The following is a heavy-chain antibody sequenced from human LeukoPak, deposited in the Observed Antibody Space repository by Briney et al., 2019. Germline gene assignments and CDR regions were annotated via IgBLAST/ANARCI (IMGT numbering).Heavy chain of an antibody. D-gene: IGHD3-10*01. CDR1: GFTFSSYS. J-gene: IGHJ5*02. Sequence: HSGGSLRLSCAASGFTFSSYSMNWVRQAPGKGLEWVSYISSSSSTIYYADSVKGRFTISRDNAKNSLYLQMNSLRAEDTAVYYCARDPMVWGVRVNWFDPWGQGTLVTVSS. CDR3: ARDPMVWGVRVNWFDP. CDR2: ISSSSSTI. V-gene: IGHV3-48*04.